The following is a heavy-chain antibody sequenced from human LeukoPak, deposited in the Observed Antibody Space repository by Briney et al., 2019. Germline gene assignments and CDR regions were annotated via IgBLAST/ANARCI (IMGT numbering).Heavy chain of an antibody. Sequence: PGGSLRLSCAASGFTFSSFAMHWVRQAPGKGLEWVAVISYDGSNKYYADSVKGRFTISRDNSKNTLYLQMNSLRAEDTAVYYCARDGRFGELLYWGQGTLVTVSS. CDR1: GFTFSSFA. D-gene: IGHD3-10*01. CDR2: ISYDGSNK. J-gene: IGHJ4*02. V-gene: IGHV3-30*14. CDR3: ARDGRFGELLY.